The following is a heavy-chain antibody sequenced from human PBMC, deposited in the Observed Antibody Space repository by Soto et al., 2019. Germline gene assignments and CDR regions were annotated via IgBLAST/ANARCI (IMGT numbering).Heavy chain of an antibody. Sequence: SETLSLTCTVSGGSISSGDYYWSWIRQPPGKGLEWIGYIYYSGSTYYNPSLKSRVTISVDTSKNQFSLKLSSVTAADTAVYYCARGADGGNSFDYWGQGTLVTVSS. CDR3: ARGADGGNSFDY. V-gene: IGHV4-30-4*01. D-gene: IGHD2-15*01. CDR2: IYYSGST. J-gene: IGHJ4*02. CDR1: GGSISSGDYY.